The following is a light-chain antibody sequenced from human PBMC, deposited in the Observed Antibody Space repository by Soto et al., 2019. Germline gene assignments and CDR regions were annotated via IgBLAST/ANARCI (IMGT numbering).Light chain of an antibody. CDR3: QQYGSSHT. CDR1: QTVTTY. CDR2: DAS. J-gene: IGKJ3*01. V-gene: IGKV3D-15*01. Sequence: EIVMTQSPATLSVSPGERATLSCRASQTVTTYLAWYQQKPGQAPRLLIYDASNRATGIPARFSGSGSGTDFSLTISSLQPEDFAVYYCQQYGSSHTFGPGTKVDIK.